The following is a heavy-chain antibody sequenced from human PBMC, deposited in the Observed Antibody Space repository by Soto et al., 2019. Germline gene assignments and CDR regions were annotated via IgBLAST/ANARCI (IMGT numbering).Heavy chain of an antibody. CDR1: GGSISSGGYS. Sequence: SETLSLTCAVSGGSISSGGYSWSWIRQPPGKGLEWIGYIYHSGSTYYNPSLKSRVTISVDRSKNQFSLKLSFVTAADTAVYYCARRYGYSFDYWGQGTLVTVSS. J-gene: IGHJ4*02. CDR2: IYHSGST. V-gene: IGHV4-30-2*01. CDR3: ARRYGYSFDY. D-gene: IGHD1-1*01.